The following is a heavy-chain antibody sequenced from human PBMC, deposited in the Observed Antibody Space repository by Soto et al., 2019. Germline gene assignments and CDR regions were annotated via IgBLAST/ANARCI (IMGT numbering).Heavy chain of an antibody. J-gene: IGHJ6*02. D-gene: IGHD3-10*01. CDR1: GYALSSDG. V-gene: IGHV1-18*01. CDR2: ISAIFGTP. CDR3: ARGDKVSVYRSRLYPYYFCSMGV. Sequence: ASVKVSCKAVGYALSSDGISWVRQAPGQGLEWMGWISAIFGTPKYAQKLKGRVTITTDKSMSTVYMELSSLRSDDTAVYYCARGDKVSVYRSRLYPYYFCSMGVRGQRTTGTLPS.